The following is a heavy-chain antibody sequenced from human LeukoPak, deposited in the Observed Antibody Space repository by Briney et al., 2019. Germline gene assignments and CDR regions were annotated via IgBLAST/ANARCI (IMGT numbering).Heavy chain of an antibody. CDR2: ISSSSNYI. D-gene: IGHD3-22*01. J-gene: IGHJ4*02. CDR1: GFTFSIYT. Sequence: GGSLRLSCASSGFTFSIYTMNWVRQAPGKGLEWVSSISSSSNYIYYADSVKGRFTISRDNAKNSLYLQMNSLRAEDTAVYYCARDYDGSGYFGYWGQGTLVTVSS. V-gene: IGHV3-21*01. CDR3: ARDYDGSGYFGY.